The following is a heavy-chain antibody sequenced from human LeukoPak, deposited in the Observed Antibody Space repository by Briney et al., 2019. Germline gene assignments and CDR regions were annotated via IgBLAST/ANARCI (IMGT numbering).Heavy chain of an antibody. CDR2: ISSSSSTI. Sequence: PAGSLRLSCAASGFTFSSYSMNWVRQAPGKGLEWVSYISSSSSTIYYADSVKGRFTISRDNAKNSLYLQMNSLRAEDTAVYYCARDLDFWAAYCFDYWGQRTLVTVSS. CDR3: ARDLDFWAAYCFDY. J-gene: IGHJ4*02. V-gene: IGHV3-48*01. CDR1: GFTFSSYS. D-gene: IGHD3-3*01.